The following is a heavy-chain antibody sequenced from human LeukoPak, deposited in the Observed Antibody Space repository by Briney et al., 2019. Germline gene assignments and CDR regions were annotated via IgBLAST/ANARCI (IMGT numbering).Heavy chain of an antibody. CDR1: GYTFTSYD. J-gene: IGHJ5*02. Sequence: GASVKVSCKASGYTFTSYDINWVRQATGQGLEWMGWMNPNSGNTGYAQKFQGRVTMTRNTSISTAYMELSSLRSDDTAVYYCARDYYDSXWWFDPWGQGTLVTVSS. V-gene: IGHV1-8*01. CDR2: MNPNSGNT. CDR3: ARDYYDSXWWFDP. D-gene: IGHD3-22*01.